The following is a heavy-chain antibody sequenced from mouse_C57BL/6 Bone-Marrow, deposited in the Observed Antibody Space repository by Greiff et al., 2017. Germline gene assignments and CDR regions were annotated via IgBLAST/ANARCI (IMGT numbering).Heavy chain of an antibody. V-gene: IGHV1-54*01. J-gene: IGHJ3*01. CDR2: INPGSGGT. CDR1: GYAFTNYL. Sequence: VQGVESGAELVRPGTSVKVSCKASGYAFTNYLIEWVKQRPGQGLEWIGVINPGSGGTNYNEKFKGKATLTADKSSSTAYMQLSSLTSEDSAVYFCARWGSSGYPWFAYWGQGTLVTVSA. CDR3: ARWGSSGYPWFAY. D-gene: IGHD3-2*02.